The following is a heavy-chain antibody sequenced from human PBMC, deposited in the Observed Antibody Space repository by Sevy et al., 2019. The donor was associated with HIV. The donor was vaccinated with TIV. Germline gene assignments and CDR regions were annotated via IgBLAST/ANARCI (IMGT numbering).Heavy chain of an antibody. CDR2: IHYSGRT. V-gene: IGHV4-59*13. J-gene: IGHJ4*02. CDR1: DGSLSNYY. D-gene: IGHD6-19*01. Sequence: SETLSLTCTVSDGSLSNYYWTWIRQPPGKGLEWIGYIHYSGRTNYNPSLKSRVTISLDTSKNQFSLKLSSVTAADTAVYYCARIPNISCWPFDYWGQGTLVTVSS. CDR3: ARIPNISCWPFDY.